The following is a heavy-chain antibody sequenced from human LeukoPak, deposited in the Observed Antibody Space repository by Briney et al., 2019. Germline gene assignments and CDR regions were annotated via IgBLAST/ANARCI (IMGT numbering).Heavy chain of an antibody. CDR3: AREVVVPAAIRGGDYYYYGMDV. J-gene: IGHJ6*02. CDR2: INQGGSEK. Sequence: PGGSLRLSCAASGFTFSSYWMSWVRQAPGKGLEWVANINQGGSEKYYVDSVKGRFTISRDNAKNPLYLQMNSLRAEDTAVYYCAREVVVPAAIRGGDYYYYGMDVWGQGTTVTVSS. CDR1: GFTFSSYW. V-gene: IGHV3-7*04. D-gene: IGHD2-2*01.